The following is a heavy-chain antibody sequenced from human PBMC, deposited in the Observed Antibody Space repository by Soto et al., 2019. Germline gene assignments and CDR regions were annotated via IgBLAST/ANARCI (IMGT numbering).Heavy chain of an antibody. V-gene: IGHV3-21*01. Sequence: ESGGGLVKPGGSLRLSCAASGFTFSSYSMNWVRQAPGKGLEWVSTISSSSSYIYYADSVKGRFTISRDNAKNSLYLQMNSQRAEDTAVYYCARPWGHYYYYYYMDVWGKGTTVTVSS. CDR1: GFTFSSYS. J-gene: IGHJ6*03. CDR3: ARPWGHYYYYYYMDV. CDR2: ISSSSSYI. D-gene: IGHD7-27*01.